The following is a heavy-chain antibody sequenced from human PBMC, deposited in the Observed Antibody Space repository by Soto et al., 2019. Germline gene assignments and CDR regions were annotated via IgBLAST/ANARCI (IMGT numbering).Heavy chain of an antibody. D-gene: IGHD4-17*01. CDR1: GGSIPNGGHY. Sequence: QVQLQESGPGLLKPSQTLSLTCTVSGGSIPNGGHYWTWIRQHPGKGLEWIGRIFFSGNTHYNPALKPRLTFSLDTAKHPFSLKLTSVTAADTAIYYCASDNYGGMLAFWGPGTLVTVSS. CDR2: IFFSGNT. V-gene: IGHV4-31*03. J-gene: IGHJ4*02. CDR3: ASDNYGGMLAF.